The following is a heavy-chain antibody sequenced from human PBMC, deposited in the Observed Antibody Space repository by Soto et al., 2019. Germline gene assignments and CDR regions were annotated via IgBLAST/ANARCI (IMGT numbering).Heavy chain of an antibody. D-gene: IGHD6-6*01. CDR3: ARAGSTIAARSPFDY. V-gene: IGHV4-4*02. CDR2: IYHSGST. CDR1: GGSISTSNW. Sequence: QVQLQESGPGLVKPSGTLSLTCAVSGGSISTSNWWSWVRQPPGKGLEWIGEIYHSGSTNYKPSLKSRVTMSVDKSKNQSSLRLSSVTAADTAVYYCARAGSTIAARSPFDYWGQGTLVTVSS. J-gene: IGHJ4*02.